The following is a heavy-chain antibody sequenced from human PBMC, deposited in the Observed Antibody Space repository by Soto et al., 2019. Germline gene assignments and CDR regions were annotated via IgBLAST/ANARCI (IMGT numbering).Heavy chain of an antibody. V-gene: IGHV1-18*01. CDR1: GYTFTTYG. J-gene: IGHJ4*02. Sequence: QVQLVQSGPEVKKPGASVKVSCKTSGYTFTTYGISWVRQAPGQGLEWMGWINTDKGNTKYAQKFQGRVTMTTDTSTSTAYMELRSLRSDDTAVYYCATRSPAFDWWGQGTLVTVSS. CDR3: ATRSPAFDW. CDR2: INTDKGNT.